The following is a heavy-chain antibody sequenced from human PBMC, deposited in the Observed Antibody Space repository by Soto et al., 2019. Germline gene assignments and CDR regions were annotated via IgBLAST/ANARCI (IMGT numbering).Heavy chain of an antibody. D-gene: IGHD4-17*01. Sequence: QVQLVQSGAEVKKPGASVKVSCKASGYTFTGFFINWVRQAPGQGLEWMGWINPNSGDTEYAQNFQGWVTMTRDASISTAYRELSRLRSDDTALYYCASGGSTVTREFDYRGQGTLVSVSS. CDR1: GYTFTGFF. J-gene: IGHJ4*02. CDR3: ASGGSTVTREFDY. V-gene: IGHV1-2*04. CDR2: INPNSGDT.